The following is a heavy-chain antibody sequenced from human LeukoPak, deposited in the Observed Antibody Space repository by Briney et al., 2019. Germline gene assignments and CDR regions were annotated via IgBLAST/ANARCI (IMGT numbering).Heavy chain of an antibody. CDR2: INHSGST. CDR1: GGSFSGYY. CDR3: ARGPASHSSGWSGDY. Sequence: SETLSLACAVYGGSFSGYYWSWIRQPPGKGLEWLGEINHSGSTNYNPSLKSRVTISVDTSKNQFSLKLSSVTAADTAVYYCARGPASHSSGWSGDYWGQGTLVTVSS. J-gene: IGHJ4*02. V-gene: IGHV4-34*01. D-gene: IGHD6-19*01.